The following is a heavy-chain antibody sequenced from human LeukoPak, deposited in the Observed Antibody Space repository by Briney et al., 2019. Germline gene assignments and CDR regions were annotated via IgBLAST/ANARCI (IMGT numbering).Heavy chain of an antibody. CDR3: AVDQERPAGDAFDY. J-gene: IGHJ4*02. D-gene: IGHD2-2*01. CDR1: GFTFTSSA. V-gene: IGHV1-58*01. Sequence: SVKVSCKVSGFTFTSSAAQWVRQARGQRLEWIGWIVLGSGNTNYAQKFQERLTITRDMSTTTAYMELSSLTSEDTAVYFCAVDQERPAGDAFDYWGQGTLVTVSS. CDR2: IVLGSGNT.